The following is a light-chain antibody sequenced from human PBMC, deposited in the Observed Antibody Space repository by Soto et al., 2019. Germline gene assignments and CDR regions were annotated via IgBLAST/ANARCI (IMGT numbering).Light chain of an antibody. V-gene: IGKV1-9*01. CDR3: QQLNSHPRT. CDR2: GAS. J-gene: IGKJ2*01. CDR1: QAIYSY. Sequence: DIQLTQSPFFLSASVGDRVTISCRASQAIYSYLAWYQQKPGKAPKLLIFGASKLQSGVPSRFSGRGSGTEFTLTISSLQPEDCATYYCQQLNSHPRTFGQGTKLEIK.